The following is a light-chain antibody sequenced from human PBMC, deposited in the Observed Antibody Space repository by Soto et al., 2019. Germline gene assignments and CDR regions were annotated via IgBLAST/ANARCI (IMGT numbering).Light chain of an antibody. Sequence: QSALTQPASVSGSPGQSITISCTGTSSDLGNYNYVSWYQQHPGKAPKLMIYEVSNRPSGVSNRFSASKSGNTASLIISGLQAEDEADYFCSSYTSISTYVVFGGGTQLTVL. CDR1: SSDLGNYNY. J-gene: IGLJ2*01. CDR3: SSYTSISTYVV. CDR2: EVS. V-gene: IGLV2-14*01.